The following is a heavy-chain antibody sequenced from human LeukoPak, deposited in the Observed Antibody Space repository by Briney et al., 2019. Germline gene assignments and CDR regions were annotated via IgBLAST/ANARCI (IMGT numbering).Heavy chain of an antibody. J-gene: IGHJ3*02. CDR2: IYYSGST. Sequence: SETLSLTCTVSGGSINSYYWSWIRQPPGKGLEWIGYIYYSGSTNYNPSLKSRVTISVDTPNNKFSLKLTSLTAADTAVYYCVRHLSAGRPAFDIWGQGTMVTVSS. D-gene: IGHD2-15*01. CDR1: GGSINSYY. V-gene: IGHV4-59*08. CDR3: VRHLSAGRPAFDI.